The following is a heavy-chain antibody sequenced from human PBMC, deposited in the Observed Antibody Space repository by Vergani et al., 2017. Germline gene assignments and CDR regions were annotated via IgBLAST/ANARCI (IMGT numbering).Heavy chain of an antibody. CDR3: ARDRGYYYDSSGYGTDY. Sequence: QFQLVQSGAEVKKPRSSVQVSCKASVGPSISYAISWVRQAPGQGLEWMGRIIPIFGTANYAQKFQGRVTITTDESTSTAYMELSSLRSEDTAVYYCARDRGYYYDSSGYGTDYWGQGTLVTVSS. CDR2: IIPIFGTA. J-gene: IGHJ4*02. V-gene: IGHV1-69*05. D-gene: IGHD3-22*01. CDR1: VGPSISYA.